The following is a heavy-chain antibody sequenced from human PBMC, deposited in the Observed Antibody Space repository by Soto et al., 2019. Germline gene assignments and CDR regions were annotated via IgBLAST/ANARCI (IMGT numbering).Heavy chain of an antibody. J-gene: IGHJ4*02. V-gene: IGHV4-59*01. CDR1: GGSISSYY. CDR3: ARTSSNDYVWGSYRPFDY. D-gene: IGHD3-16*02. Sequence: QVQLQESGPGLVKPSETLSLTCTVSGGSISSYYWSWIRQPPGKGLEWIGYIYYSGSTNYNPSLKSRVTISVDTSKKQFSLKLSSVTAADTAVYYCARTSSNDYVWGSYRPFDYWGQGTLVTVSS. CDR2: IYYSGST.